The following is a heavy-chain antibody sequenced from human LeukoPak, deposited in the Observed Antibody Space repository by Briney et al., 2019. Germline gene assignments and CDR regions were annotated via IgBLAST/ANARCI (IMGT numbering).Heavy chain of an antibody. CDR2: IYYSGST. CDR3: ARGKTPYYGSGSYLDY. Sequence: SETLSLTCTVSGGSLSSYYWSWIRQPPGKGLEWIGYIYYSGSTNYNPSLKSRVTVSVDTSKNQFSLKLSSVTAADTAVYYCARGKTPYYGSGSYLDYWGQGTLVTVSS. V-gene: IGHV4-59*01. CDR1: GGSLSSYY. D-gene: IGHD3-10*01. J-gene: IGHJ4*02.